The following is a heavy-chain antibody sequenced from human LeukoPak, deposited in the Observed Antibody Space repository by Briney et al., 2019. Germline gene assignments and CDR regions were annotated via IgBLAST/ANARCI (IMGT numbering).Heavy chain of an antibody. J-gene: IGHJ4*02. CDR2: TYYRSKWYN. V-gene: IGHV6-1*01. D-gene: IGHD2-2*01. Sequence: SQTLSLTCAISGDSVSSNSAAWNWIRQSPSRGLEWLGRTYYRSKWYNDYAVSVKSRTTINPDTSKNQFSLQLNSVTPEDTAVYYCARGIVVVPAADLFDYWGQGTLVTVSS. CDR1: GDSVSSNSAA. CDR3: ARGIVVVPAADLFDY.